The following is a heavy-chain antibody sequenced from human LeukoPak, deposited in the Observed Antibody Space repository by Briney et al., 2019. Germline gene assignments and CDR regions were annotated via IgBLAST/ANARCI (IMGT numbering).Heavy chain of an antibody. J-gene: IGHJ4*02. Sequence: SETLSLTCTVSGGSISSSSYYWGWIRRPPGKGLEWIGSIYYSGSTYYNPSLKSRVTISVDTSKDQFSLKLSSVTAADTAVYYCAFTYYYGSGYPSYFDYWGQGTLVTVSS. CDR3: AFTYYYGSGYPSYFDY. CDR1: GGSISSSSYY. D-gene: IGHD3-10*01. V-gene: IGHV4-39*01. CDR2: IYYSGST.